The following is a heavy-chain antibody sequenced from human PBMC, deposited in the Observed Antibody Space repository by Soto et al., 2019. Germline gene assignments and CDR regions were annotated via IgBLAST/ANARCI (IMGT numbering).Heavy chain of an antibody. CDR1: GGSISTYY. CDR2: IYYSGST. V-gene: IGHV4-59*01. CDR3: ARAISSSIPSYFDH. J-gene: IGHJ4*02. D-gene: IGHD2-2*02. Sequence: SETLSLTYTVSGGSISTYYWSWIRQPPGKGLEWIGYIYYSGSTNYNPSLKSRVTISVDMSENQFSLKLTSVTAADTAVYYCARAISSSIPSYFDHWGQGTLVTVSS.